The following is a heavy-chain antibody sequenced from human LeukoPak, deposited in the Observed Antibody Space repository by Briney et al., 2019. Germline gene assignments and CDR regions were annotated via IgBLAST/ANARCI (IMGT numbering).Heavy chain of an antibody. CDR3: ARKDYSNTFDY. CDR1: GGSISSYY. CDR2: IYYSGST. Sequence: GSLRLSCTVSGGSISSYYWSWIRQPPGKGLEWIGYIYYSGSTNYNPSLKSRVTISVDTSKNQFSLKLSSVTAADTAVYYCARKDYSNTFDYWGQGTLVTVSS. D-gene: IGHD4-11*01. V-gene: IGHV4-59*01. J-gene: IGHJ4*02.